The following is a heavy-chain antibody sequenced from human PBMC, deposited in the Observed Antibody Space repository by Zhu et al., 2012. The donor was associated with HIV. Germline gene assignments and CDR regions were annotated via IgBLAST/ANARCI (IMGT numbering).Heavy chain of an antibody. CDR2: VNWNGAST. Sequence: EVQLVESGGGVIRPGGSLRLSCSASGFTFNDYAMTWVRQVPGKGLEWVSGVNWNGASTGYADSVKGRFTISRDNARNSLHLQMNSLRVEDTALYYCAKDRGENYYDSSGHSAGMDVWGQGDHGHRL. J-gene: IGHJ6*02. D-gene: IGHD3-22*01. CDR1: GFTFNDYA. CDR3: AKDRGENYYDSSGHSAGMDV. V-gene: IGHV3-20*04.